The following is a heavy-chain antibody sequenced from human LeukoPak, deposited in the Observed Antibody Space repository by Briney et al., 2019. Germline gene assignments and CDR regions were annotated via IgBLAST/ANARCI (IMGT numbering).Heavy chain of an antibody. CDR3: ARDSSSWYVLDY. CDR1: GFTFSSYG. Sequence: GGSLRLSCAASGFTFSSYGMHWVRQAPGKGLEWVAFIRYDGSNKYYADSVKGRFTISRDNSKNTLYLQMNSLRAEDTAVYYCARDSSSWYVLDYWGQGTLVTVSS. D-gene: IGHD6-13*01. J-gene: IGHJ4*02. CDR2: IRYDGSNK. V-gene: IGHV3-30*02.